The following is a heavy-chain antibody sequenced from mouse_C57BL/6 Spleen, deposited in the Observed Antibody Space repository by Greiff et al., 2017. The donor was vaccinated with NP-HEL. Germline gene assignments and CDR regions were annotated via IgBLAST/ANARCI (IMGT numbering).Heavy chain of an antibody. Sequence: LVESGPELVKPGASVKISCKASGYSFTDYNMNWVKQSNGKSLEWIGVINPNYGTTSYNQKFKGKATLTVDQSSSTAYMQLNSLTSEDSAVYYCARWDYFGSSLAMDYWGQGTSVTVSS. CDR1: GYSFTDYN. CDR2: INPNYGTT. V-gene: IGHV1-39*01. D-gene: IGHD1-1*01. CDR3: ARWDYFGSSLAMDY. J-gene: IGHJ4*01.